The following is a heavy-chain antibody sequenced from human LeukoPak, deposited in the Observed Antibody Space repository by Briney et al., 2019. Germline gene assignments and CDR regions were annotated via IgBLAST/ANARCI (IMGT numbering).Heavy chain of an antibody. CDR2: IYTGGST. V-gene: IGHV3-53*01. CDR1: GFTVSSNY. CDR3: ARGEPRGHDAFDI. D-gene: IGHD1-14*01. J-gene: IGHJ3*02. Sequence: GGSPRLSCAASGFTVSSNYMSWVRQAPGKGLEWVSVIYTGGSTYYADSVKGRFTISRDNSKNTLYLRMNSLRAEDTAVYYCARGEPRGHDAFDIWGQGIMVTVSS.